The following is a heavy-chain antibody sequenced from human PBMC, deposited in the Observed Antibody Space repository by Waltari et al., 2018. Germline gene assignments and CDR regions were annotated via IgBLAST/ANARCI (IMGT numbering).Heavy chain of an antibody. V-gene: IGHV3-15*01. J-gene: IGHJ6*04. CDR1: GFHFTKPW. CDR2: IKSEGDGGTR. Sequence: EVQVVESGGGLVKPGGSLSLSCVVSGFHFTKPWMSWVRQAPGKGLEWFGRIKSEGDGGTRDYSAPLKGRISLSRDDSKNTVYLQMNTLKPEDTAVYFCATDYGDFLGVWGTGTTVTVFS. D-gene: IGHD3-10*01. CDR3: ATDYGDFLGV.